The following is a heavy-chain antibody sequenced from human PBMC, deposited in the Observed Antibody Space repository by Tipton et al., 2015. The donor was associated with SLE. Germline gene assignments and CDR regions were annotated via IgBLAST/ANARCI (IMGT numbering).Heavy chain of an antibody. CDR2: IYYSGST. V-gene: IGHV4-61*10. CDR3: ARGDYGDDFDY. J-gene: IGHJ4*02. Sequence: TLSLTCTVSGGSISSGSYYWSWFRQPAGKGLEWIGYIYYSGSTNYNPSLKSRVTISVDTSKNQFSLKLSSVTAADTAVYYCARGDYGDDFDYWGQGTLVTVSS. D-gene: IGHD4-17*01. CDR1: GGSISSGSYY.